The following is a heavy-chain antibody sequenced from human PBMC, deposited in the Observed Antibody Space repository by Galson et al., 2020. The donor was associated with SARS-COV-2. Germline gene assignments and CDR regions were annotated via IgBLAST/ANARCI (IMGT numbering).Heavy chain of an antibody. J-gene: IGHJ5*02. Sequence: TGGSLRLSCAASGFTFSSYAMHWVRQAPGKGLEWVAVISYDGSNKYYADSVKGRFIISRDNSKNTLYLQMNSLRAEDTAVYYCARDGGNWFDPWGQGTLVTVSS. CDR3: ARDGGNWFDP. V-gene: IGHV3-30-3*01. D-gene: IGHD3-16*01. CDR2: ISYDGSNK. CDR1: GFTFSSYA.